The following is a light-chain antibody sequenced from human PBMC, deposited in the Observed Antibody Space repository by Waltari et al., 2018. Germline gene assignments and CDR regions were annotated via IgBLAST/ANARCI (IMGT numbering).Light chain of an antibody. CDR1: SRFVGDY. J-gene: IGLJ2*01. Sequence: QSALTQPPSASGPPGQSVTISCSGTSRFVGDYGTWYKQHPGQAPKLMISEVTKRPSGVPDRFSGSKSGNTASLTVSGLQAEDDADYYCSSYAGSNNLVFGGGTKLTVL. V-gene: IGLV2-8*01. CDR3: SSYAGSNNLV. CDR2: EVT.